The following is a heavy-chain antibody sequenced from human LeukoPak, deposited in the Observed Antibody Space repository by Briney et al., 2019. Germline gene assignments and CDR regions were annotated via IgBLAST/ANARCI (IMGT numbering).Heavy chain of an antibody. CDR2: ISYDGTNK. CDR1: GLTFSRSA. D-gene: IGHD5-24*01. CDR3: AKGSSTGRWVQLELDAFDI. V-gene: IGHV3-30*18. J-gene: IGHJ3*02. Sequence: PGGSLRLSCAASGLTFSRSAMHWVRQAPGKGLEWVAVISYDGTNKYYEDSVKGRFTISRDSSKSTLYLQINSLRAEDTAVYYCAKGSSTGRWVQLELDAFDIWGQGTMVTVSS.